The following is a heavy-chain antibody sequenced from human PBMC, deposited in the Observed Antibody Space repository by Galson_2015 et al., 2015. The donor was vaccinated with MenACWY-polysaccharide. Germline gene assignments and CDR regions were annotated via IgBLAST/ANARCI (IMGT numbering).Heavy chain of an antibody. J-gene: IGHJ5*02. V-gene: IGHV3-23*01. CDR3: AKGGREVDNWLDP. CDR1: GFTFSSYV. CDR2: IIDSGSST. D-gene: IGHD1-26*01. Sequence: SLRLSCAVSGFTFSSYVMSWVRQAPGRGLEWVSSIIDSGSSTYYVDSVKGRFTISGDNSKNTLFLQMNSLRADDTAVYYCAKGGREVDNWLDPWGQGALVTVSS.